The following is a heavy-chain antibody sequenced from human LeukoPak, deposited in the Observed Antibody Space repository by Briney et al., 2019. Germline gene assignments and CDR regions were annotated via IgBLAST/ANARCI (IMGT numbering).Heavy chain of an antibody. CDR3: VTLTAAVDQHEFDV. CDR1: GFTFSDYW. Sequence: GGSLRLSCAASGFTFSDYWVHWVRHAPGTGLVWVSRINSDGSSTSHADSVKGRFTIARDNARNTVSLQMNSLRAEDTAVYYCVTLTAAVDQHEFDVWGKGTKVTVSS. CDR2: INSDGSST. V-gene: IGHV3-74*01. J-gene: IGHJ3*01. D-gene: IGHD2-21*02.